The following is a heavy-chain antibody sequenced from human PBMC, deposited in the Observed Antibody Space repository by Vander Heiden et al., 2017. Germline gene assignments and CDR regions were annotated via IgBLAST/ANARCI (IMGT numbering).Heavy chain of an antibody. J-gene: IGHJ4*02. CDR1: GYTFTSYY. Sequence: QVQLVQSGAEVKKPGASVKVSCKASGYTFTSYYMHWVRQAPGQGLEWMGIINPSGGSTRYAQKGQGRVTMTRDTSTSTGDMERSSMRSEEKAVYYCAIMYHGYSSRNYYFDYWCQGTMVTVCS. V-gene: IGHV1-46*01. CDR2: INPSGGST. D-gene: IGHD6-13*01. CDR3: AIMYHGYSSRNYYFDY.